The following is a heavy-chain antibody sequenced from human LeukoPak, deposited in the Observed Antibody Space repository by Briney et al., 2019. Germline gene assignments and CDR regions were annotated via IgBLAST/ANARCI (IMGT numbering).Heavy chain of an antibody. D-gene: IGHD4-17*01. CDR1: GFAFSNYG. Sequence: PGGSLRLSCAASGFAFSNYGIYWVRQAPGKGLEWVALISNDGSDKYSADSVKGRFTISRDNSKNTVYLQMNSLRAEDTAVYYCARDRLHYGEYEKTFDYWGQGTLVSVSS. CDR2: ISNDGSDK. V-gene: IGHV3-30*03. CDR3: ARDRLHYGEYEKTFDY. J-gene: IGHJ4*02.